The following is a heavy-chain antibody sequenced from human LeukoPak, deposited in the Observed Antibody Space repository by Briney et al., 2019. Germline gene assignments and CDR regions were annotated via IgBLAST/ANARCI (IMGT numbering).Heavy chain of an antibody. D-gene: IGHD3-3*01. V-gene: IGHV1-18*01. CDR3: AREAITIFGVVRTQTTYGPHRFDP. CDR1: GYTFTIYG. Sequence: ASVTASFTASGYTFTIYGISWVRQAPGHGLEWMGWISAYNGNTNYAQKLQGRVTMTTDTSTSTAYMELRSLRSEDTAVYYCAREAITIFGVVRTQTTYGPHRFDPWGQGTLVTVSS. CDR2: ISAYNGNT. J-gene: IGHJ5*02.